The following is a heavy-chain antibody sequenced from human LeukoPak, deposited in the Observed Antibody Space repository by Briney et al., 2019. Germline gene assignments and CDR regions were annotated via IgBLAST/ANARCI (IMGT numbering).Heavy chain of an antibody. CDR1: GGSISTYY. J-gene: IGHJ6*03. V-gene: IGHV4-59*08. CDR3: ARRRTTGLSGYMYF. D-gene: IGHD2-2*01. CDR2: VYSSGST. Sequence: SETLSLTCTVSGGSISTYYWSWLRQPPGKGLEWIGDVYSSGSTNYNSSLESRVTISVGTSKKQFSLKLSSVTATDTAVYYCARRRTTGLSGYMYFWGKGTTVTVSS.